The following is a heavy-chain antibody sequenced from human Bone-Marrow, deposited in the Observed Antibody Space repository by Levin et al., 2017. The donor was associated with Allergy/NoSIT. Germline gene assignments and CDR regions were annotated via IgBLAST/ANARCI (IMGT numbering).Heavy chain of an antibody. Sequence: SLKISCAASGFTFSNYEINWVRQAPGKGLEWLSYISGGGETTYYADSVKGRFTISRDNAKDSLYLQLTNLRADDTAVYYCAKLQAGSGGGIFEDWGQGTLVTVSS. V-gene: IGHV3-48*03. CDR1: GFTFSNYE. J-gene: IGHJ4*02. CDR2: ISGGGETT. D-gene: IGHD6-25*01. CDR3: AKLQAGSGGGIFED.